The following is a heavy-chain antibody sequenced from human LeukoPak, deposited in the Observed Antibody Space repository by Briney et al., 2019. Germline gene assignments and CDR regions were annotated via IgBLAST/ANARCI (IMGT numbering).Heavy chain of an antibody. CDR1: GGTFSSYA. J-gene: IGHJ6*02. V-gene: IGHV1-69*04. Sequence: GSSVKVSCKASGGTFSSYAISWVRQAPGQGLEWMGRIIPILGIANYAQKFQGRVTITADKSTSTAYMELRSLRSDDTAVYYCARGGGSSRPVQAWWFYYYYGMDVWGQGTTVTVSS. CDR3: ARGGGSSRPVQAWWFYYYYGMDV. CDR2: IIPILGIA. D-gene: IGHD2-15*01.